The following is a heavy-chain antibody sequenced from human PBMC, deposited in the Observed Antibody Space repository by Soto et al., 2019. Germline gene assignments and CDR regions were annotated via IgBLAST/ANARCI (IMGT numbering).Heavy chain of an antibody. V-gene: IGHV3-30*18. J-gene: IGHJ4*02. D-gene: IGHD3-9*01. CDR1: GFTFSSYG. CDR2: ISYDGSNK. Sequence: GGSLRLSCAASGFTFSSYGMHWVRQAPCKGLEWVAVISYDGSNKYYADSVKGRFTISRDNSKNTLYLQMNSLRAEDTAVYYCAKDLRRGLRYFDWSFSYWGQGTLVTVSS. CDR3: AKDLRRGLRYFDWSFSY.